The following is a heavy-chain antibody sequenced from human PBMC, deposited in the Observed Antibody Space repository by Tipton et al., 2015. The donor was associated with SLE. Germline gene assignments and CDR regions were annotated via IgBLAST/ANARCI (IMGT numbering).Heavy chain of an antibody. CDR1: GGSFSGYY. Sequence: LRLSCAVYGGSFSGYYWSWIRQPPGKGLEWIGYISYSGSTNYNPSLRSRVTISLDTSKNQFSLKLSSVTAADTAVYYCARGNWNDLGYWGQGTLVTVSS. J-gene: IGHJ4*02. V-gene: IGHV4-59*12. D-gene: IGHD1-1*01. CDR3: ARGNWNDLGY. CDR2: ISYSGST.